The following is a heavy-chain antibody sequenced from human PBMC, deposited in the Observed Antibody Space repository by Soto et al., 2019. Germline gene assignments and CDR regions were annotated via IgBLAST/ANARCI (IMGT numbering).Heavy chain of an antibody. V-gene: IGHV3-74*01. D-gene: IGHD4-4*01. CDR3: ARRQYYGFDV. CDR1: GFMFSDFG. J-gene: IGHJ6*02. Sequence: GGSLRLSCAASGFMFSDFGMHWVRQAPGKGLVWVSYINSDGSSADYADSVKGRFTISRDNAKNTQYLQMNSLRAEDTAVYYCARRQYYGFDVWGQGTTVTVSS. CDR2: INSDGSSA.